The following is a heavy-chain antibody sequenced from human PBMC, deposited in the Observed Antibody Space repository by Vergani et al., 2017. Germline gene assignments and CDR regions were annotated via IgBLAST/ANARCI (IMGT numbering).Heavy chain of an antibody. CDR1: GFTFDDFA. J-gene: IGHJ4*02. CDR3: TTELVYGPRGDY. D-gene: IGHD2-8*01. CDR2: IKSKTDGGTT. V-gene: IGHV3-15*01. Sequence: EVQLVESGGVVVQPGGSLRLSCAASGFTFDDFAMHWVRQAPGKGLEWVGRIKSKTDGGTTDYAAPVKGRFTISRDDSKNTLYLQMNSLKTEDTAVYYCTTELVYGPRGDYWGQGTLVTVSS.